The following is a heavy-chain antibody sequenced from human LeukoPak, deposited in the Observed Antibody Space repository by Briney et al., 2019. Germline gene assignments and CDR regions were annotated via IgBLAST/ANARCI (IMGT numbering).Heavy chain of an antibody. CDR2: IYDSGST. CDR1: GGSISSSSYY. V-gene: IGHV4-61*05. CDR3: ARGGSSSWSRNWFDP. J-gene: IGHJ5*02. D-gene: IGHD6-13*01. Sequence: SETLSLTCTVSGGSISSSSYYWGWIRQPPGKGLEWIGYIYDSGSTNYNPSLTSRVTISVDTSKNQFSLKLSSVTAADTAVYYCARGGSSSWSRNWFDPWGQGTLVTVSS.